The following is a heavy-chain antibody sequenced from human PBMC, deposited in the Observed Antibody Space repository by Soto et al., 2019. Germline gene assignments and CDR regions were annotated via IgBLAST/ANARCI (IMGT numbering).Heavy chain of an antibody. CDR3: ARMGIRDPKGMDV. CDR1: GYTFTGYY. V-gene: IGHV1-2*04. CDR2: INPNSGGT. J-gene: IGHJ6*03. D-gene: IGHD3-10*01. Sequence: GASVKVSCKASGYTFTGYYMHWVRQAPGQGLEWMGWINPNSGGTNYAQKFQGWVTMTRDTSISTAYMELSRLRSDDTAVYYCARMGIRDPKGMDVWGKGTTVTVSS.